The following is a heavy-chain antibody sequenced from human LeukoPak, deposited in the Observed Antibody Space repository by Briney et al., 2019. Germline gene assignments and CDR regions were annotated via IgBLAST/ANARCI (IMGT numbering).Heavy chain of an antibody. V-gene: IGHV3-21*01. CDR2: ISSSSSYI. Sequence: GGSLRLSCAASGFTFSSYSMNWVRQAPGKGLEWVSSISSSSSYIYYADSVKGRFTISRDNAKNSLYLQMNSLRAEDTAVYYCARDFLTVTTAFFDYWGQGTLVTVSS. D-gene: IGHD4-17*01. CDR3: ARDFLTVTTAFFDY. J-gene: IGHJ4*02. CDR1: GFTFSSYS.